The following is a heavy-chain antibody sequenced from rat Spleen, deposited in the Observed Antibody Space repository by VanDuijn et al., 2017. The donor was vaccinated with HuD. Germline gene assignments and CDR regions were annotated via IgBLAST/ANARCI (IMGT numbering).Heavy chain of an antibody. J-gene: IGHJ2*01. CDR1: GFTFSDYY. Sequence: EVQLVESGGGLVHPGGSMKLSCAVSGFTFSDYYMAWVRQAPTKGLEWVATISYDGSSTYYGDSVKGRFTISRDNAKSTLYLQMNSLRSEDTATYYCARRTEGIHYFDYWGQGVMVTVSS. D-gene: IGHD1-11*01. V-gene: IGHV5-22*01. CDR2: ISYDGSST. CDR3: ARRTEGIHYFDY.